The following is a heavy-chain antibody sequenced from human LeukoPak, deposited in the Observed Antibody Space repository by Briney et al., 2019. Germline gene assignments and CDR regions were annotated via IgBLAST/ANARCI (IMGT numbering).Heavy chain of an antibody. Sequence: GGSLRLSCAASGFTFSSYGMHWVRQAPGKGLEWVAVIWYDGSNKYYADSVKGRFTISRDNSKNTLYLQMNSLRAEDTAVYYCAKDNGMVVTPLDYWGQGTLVTVSS. V-gene: IGHV3-33*06. CDR1: GFTFSSYG. D-gene: IGHD4-23*01. CDR3: AKDNGMVVTPLDY. CDR2: IWYDGSNK. J-gene: IGHJ4*02.